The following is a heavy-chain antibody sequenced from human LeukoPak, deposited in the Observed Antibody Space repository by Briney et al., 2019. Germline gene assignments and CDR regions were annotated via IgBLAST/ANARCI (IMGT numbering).Heavy chain of an antibody. V-gene: IGHV5-51*01. CDR2: IYPGDSDT. CDR3: ARGRGIAARPIDY. J-gene: IGHJ4*02. D-gene: IGHD6-6*01. CDR1: GYSFTSYW. Sequence: GESLKISCKGSGYSFTSYWIGLVRQMPGRGLEWMGIIYPGDSDTRYSPSFQGQVTISADKSISTAYLQWSSLKASDTAMYYCARGRGIAARPIDYWGQGTLVTVSS.